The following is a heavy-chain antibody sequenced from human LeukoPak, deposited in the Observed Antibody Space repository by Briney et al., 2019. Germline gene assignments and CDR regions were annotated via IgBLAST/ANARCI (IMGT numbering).Heavy chain of an antibody. J-gene: IGHJ4*02. CDR1: GVSISTYY. D-gene: IGHD5-18*01. CDR2: IYYSGST. CDR3: ARMVTIQLWSIFDY. V-gene: IGHV4-59*12. Sequence: PSETLSLTCTVSGVSISTYYWSWIRQPPGKGLEWIGYIYYSGSTKYNPSLKSRVTVSVDTSKNQFSLQLNSVTPEDTAVYYCARMVTIQLWSIFDYWGQGTLVTVSS.